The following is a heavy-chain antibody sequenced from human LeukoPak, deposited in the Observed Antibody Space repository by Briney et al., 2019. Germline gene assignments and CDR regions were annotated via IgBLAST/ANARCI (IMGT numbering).Heavy chain of an antibody. V-gene: IGHV4-34*01. CDR3: ARRPGYYGSESYFRDPYGMDV. CDR2: INHSGST. J-gene: IGHJ6*04. D-gene: IGHD3-10*01. CDR1: GGSFSGYY. Sequence: SETLSLTCAVYGGSFSGYYWSWIRQPPGKGLEWIGEINHSGSTNYNPSLKSRVTISVDTSKNQFSLKLSSVTAADTAVYYCARRPGYYGSESYFRDPYGMDVWGKGTTVTVSS.